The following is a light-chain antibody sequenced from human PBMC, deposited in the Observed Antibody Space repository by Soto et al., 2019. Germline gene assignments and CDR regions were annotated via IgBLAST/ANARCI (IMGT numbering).Light chain of an antibody. CDR2: ASS. J-gene: IGKJ3*01. CDR1: QDIGDD. V-gene: IGKV1-17*02. CDR3: PQYNSLPFT. Sequence: DIQMTQSPSSLSASVGDRVTITCRASQDIGDDLDWFQQKPGKAPKRLIYASSGLHSGAPARFSGSGSGTEFALTISNLYPEDFATYYCPQYNSLPFTFGPGTKVDVK.